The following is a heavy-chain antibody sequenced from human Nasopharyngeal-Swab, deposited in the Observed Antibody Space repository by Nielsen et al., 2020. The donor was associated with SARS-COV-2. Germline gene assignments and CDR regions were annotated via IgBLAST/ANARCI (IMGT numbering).Heavy chain of an antibody. D-gene: IGHD3-22*01. CDR3: AREGENDSSGYFSDAFDI. CDR2: ISYDGSNK. Sequence: GGSLRLSCAASGFTFSSYGMHWVRQAPGKGLEWVALISYDGSNKYYADSVKGRFTISRDNAKNLLYLQMNSLRAEDTAVYYCAREGENDSSGYFSDAFDIWGQGTMVTVSS. J-gene: IGHJ3*02. CDR1: GFTFSSYG. V-gene: IGHV3-30*03.